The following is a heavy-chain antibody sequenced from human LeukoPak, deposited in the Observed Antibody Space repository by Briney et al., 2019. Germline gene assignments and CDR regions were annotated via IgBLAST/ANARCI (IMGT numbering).Heavy chain of an antibody. J-gene: IGHJ4*02. CDR1: GFTFSSYG. Sequence: PGRSLRLSCAASGFTFSSYGMHWVRQAPGKGLEWVAVISYAGSNKYYADSVKGRFTISRDNSKNTLYLQMNSLRAEDTAVYYCAKESWLAEHFSYYFDYWGQGTLVTVSS. CDR3: AKESWLAEHFSYYFDY. CDR2: ISYAGSNK. D-gene: IGHD6-19*01. V-gene: IGHV3-30*18.